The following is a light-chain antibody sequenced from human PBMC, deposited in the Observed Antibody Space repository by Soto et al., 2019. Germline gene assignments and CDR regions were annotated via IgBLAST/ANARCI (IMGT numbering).Light chain of an antibody. CDR1: SSDIGDYTY. J-gene: IGLJ1*01. V-gene: IGLV2-14*01. Sequence: QSVLTQPASVSGSPGQSITISCTGTSSDIGDYTYVSWYQQHPGKAPKLIIYGISNRPSGVSNRFSGSKSGNTASLAISGLQAEDEADYYCQSYDSSLSGYVFGTGAKVTVL. CDR3: QSYDSSLSGYV. CDR2: GIS.